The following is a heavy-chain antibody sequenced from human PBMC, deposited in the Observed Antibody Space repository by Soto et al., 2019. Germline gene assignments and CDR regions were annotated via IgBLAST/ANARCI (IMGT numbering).Heavy chain of an antibody. CDR1: GFTVSSNY. V-gene: IGHV3-66*01. Sequence: GGSLRLSCAASGFTVSSNYMSWVRQAPGKGLEWVSVIYSGGSTYYADSVKGRFTISRDNSKNTLYLQMNSLRAEDTAVYYCARVLATIIGYGMDVWGQGTTVTVSS. D-gene: IGHD5-12*01. CDR3: ARVLATIIGYGMDV. J-gene: IGHJ6*02. CDR2: IYSGGST.